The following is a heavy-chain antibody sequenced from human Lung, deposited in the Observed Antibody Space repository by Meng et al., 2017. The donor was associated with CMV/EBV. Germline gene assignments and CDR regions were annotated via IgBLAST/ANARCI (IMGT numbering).Heavy chain of an antibody. CDR2: ISTSSSTI. CDR1: GFTFSTYT. D-gene: IGHD3-3*01. CDR3: AGGVPAAIGYYDFWSGYLYGMDV. V-gene: IGHV3-48*04. Sequence: GGSLRLXCAASGFTFSTYTMNWVRQAPGKGPEWVSDISTSSSTIYYADSVKGRFTISRDNAKNSLYLQMNSLRAEDTAVYYYAGGVPAAIGYYDFWSGYLYGMDVWGQGTXVTVSS. J-gene: IGHJ6*02.